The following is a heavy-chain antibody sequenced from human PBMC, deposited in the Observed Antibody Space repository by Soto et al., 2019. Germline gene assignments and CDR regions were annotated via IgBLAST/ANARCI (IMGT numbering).Heavy chain of an antibody. V-gene: IGHV4-59*01. CDR1: GVSISSYY. CDR2: IYYSGST. Sequence: SETLSLTCTVSGVSISSYYWSWIRQPPGKGLEWIGYIYYSGSTNYNPSLKSRVTISVDTSKNQFSLKLSSVTAADTAVYYCARARSRFYDFWSSQHYYYYMDVWGKATTVTVSS. J-gene: IGHJ6*03. CDR3: ARARSRFYDFWSSQHYYYYMDV. D-gene: IGHD3-3*01.